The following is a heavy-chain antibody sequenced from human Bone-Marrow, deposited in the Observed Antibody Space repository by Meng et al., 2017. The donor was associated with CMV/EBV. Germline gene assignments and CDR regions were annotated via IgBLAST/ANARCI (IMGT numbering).Heavy chain of an antibody. Sequence: ASVKVSCKASGYTFTSYYMHWVRQAPGQGLEWMGIINPSGGSTSYAQKFQGRVTMTRDTSTSTVYMELSSLRSEDTAVYYCAREVIDCSSTSCYDTLTRYYYYGMDVWGQGTTVTVSS. CDR2: INPSGGST. CDR1: GYTFTSYY. V-gene: IGHV1-46*01. J-gene: IGHJ6*02. D-gene: IGHD2-2*01. CDR3: AREVIDCSSTSCYDTLTRYYYYGMDV.